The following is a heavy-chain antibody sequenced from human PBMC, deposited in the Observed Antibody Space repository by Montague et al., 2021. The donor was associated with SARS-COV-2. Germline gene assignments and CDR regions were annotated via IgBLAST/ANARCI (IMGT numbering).Heavy chain of an antibody. D-gene: IGHD4-17*01. CDR3: ASSRGDDYGDYENYYFDY. CDR2: IKEDGSEK. J-gene: IGHJ4*02. CDR1: GFIFSIYR. Sequence: SLRLSCATSGFIFSIYRMTWLRQVPGKGLEWVATIKEDGSEKYYADSVKGRFTISRDNAENSLFLRMDSLRGEDTAVYYCASSRGDDYGDYENYYFDYWGQGTLVTVSS. V-gene: IGHV3-7*01.